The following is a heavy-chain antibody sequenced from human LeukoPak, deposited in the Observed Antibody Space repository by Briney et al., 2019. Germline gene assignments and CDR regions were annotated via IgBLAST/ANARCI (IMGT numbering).Heavy chain of an antibody. Sequence: GGSLGLSRAASGFTFSNYAMTWVRQTPGKGLEWVSVISGGGDYTYYADSVKGRFTISRDNSKNTLYLQMNSLRAEDTAVYYCAKRDSGSWENWFDPWGQGTLVTVSS. V-gene: IGHV3-23*01. CDR1: GFTFSNYA. CDR3: AKRDSGSWENWFDP. CDR2: ISGGGDYT. J-gene: IGHJ5*02. D-gene: IGHD1-26*01.